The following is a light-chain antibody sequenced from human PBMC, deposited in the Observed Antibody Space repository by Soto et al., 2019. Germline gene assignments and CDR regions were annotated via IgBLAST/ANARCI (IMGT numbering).Light chain of an antibody. J-gene: IGLJ1*01. CDR2: DVS. CDR1: NSDVGGYEY. Sequence: QSVLTQPASVSGSPGQSITMSCTGTNSDVGGYEYVSWYQQHAGRAPKLIIYDVSNRPSGISGRFSGSKFGNTASLTISGLQAEDEADYYCSSYTSSSLYVFGTGTKVTVL. CDR3: SSYTSSSLYV. V-gene: IGLV2-14*01.